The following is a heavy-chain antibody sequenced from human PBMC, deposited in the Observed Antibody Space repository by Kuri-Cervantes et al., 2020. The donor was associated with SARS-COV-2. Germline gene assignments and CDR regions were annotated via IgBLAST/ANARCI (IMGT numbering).Heavy chain of an antibody. CDR2: IYTSGST. CDR1: GGSISSYY. D-gene: IGHD4/OR15-4a*01. CDR3: ARDPNANHNNWFDP. J-gene: IGHJ5*02. Sequence: SETLSLTCTVSGGSISSYYWSWIRQPAGKGLEWIGRIYTSGSTNYNPSLKSRVTMSVDTSKNQFSLKLSSVTAADTAVYYCARDPNANHNNWFDPWGQGTQVTVSS. V-gene: IGHV4-4*07.